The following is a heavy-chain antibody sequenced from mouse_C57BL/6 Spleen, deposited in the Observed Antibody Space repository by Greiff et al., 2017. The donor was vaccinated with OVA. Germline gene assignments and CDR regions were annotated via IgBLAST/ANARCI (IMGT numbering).Heavy chain of an antibody. CDR3: ARGSSGYYFDY. CDR1: GYTFTSYG. Sequence: LQESGAELARPGASVKLSCKASGYTFTSYGISWVKQRTVQGLEWIGKIYPTSGNTYYNEKFKGKATLTADKSSSTAYMELRSLTSEDSAVYFCARGSSGYYFDYWGQGTTLTVSS. D-gene: IGHD3-2*02. V-gene: IGHV1-81*01. CDR2: IYPTSGNT. J-gene: IGHJ2*01.